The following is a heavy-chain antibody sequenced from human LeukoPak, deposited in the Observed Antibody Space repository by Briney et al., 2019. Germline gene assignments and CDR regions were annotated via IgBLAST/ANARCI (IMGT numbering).Heavy chain of an antibody. CDR2: INHSGST. V-gene: IGHV4-34*01. CDR1: GGSFSGYY. D-gene: IGHD2-15*01. CDR3: ATVTSTCTGGSCYHYYFDY. J-gene: IGHJ4*02. Sequence: PSETLSLTCAVYGGSFSGYYWSWIRQPPGKGLEWIGEINHSGSTNYNPSLKSRVTISVDTSKNRFSLSLRSVTAADTAVYSCATVTSTCTGGSCYHYYFDYWGQGTLVTVSS.